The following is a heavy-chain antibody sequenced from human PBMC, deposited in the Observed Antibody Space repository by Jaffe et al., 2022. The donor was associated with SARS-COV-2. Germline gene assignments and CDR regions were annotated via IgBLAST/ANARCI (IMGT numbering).Heavy chain of an antibody. Sequence: QVQLVESGGGVVQPGRSLRLSCAASGFTFSSYAMHWVRQAPGKGLEWVAVISYDGSNKYYADSVKGRFTISRDNSKNTLYLQMNSLRAEDTAVYYCAREHYTYYDILTGYYTRWWFDYWGQGTLVTVSS. CDR2: ISYDGSNK. D-gene: IGHD3-9*01. CDR3: AREHYTYYDILTGYYTRWWFDY. CDR1: GFTFSSYA. J-gene: IGHJ4*02. V-gene: IGHV3-30*04.